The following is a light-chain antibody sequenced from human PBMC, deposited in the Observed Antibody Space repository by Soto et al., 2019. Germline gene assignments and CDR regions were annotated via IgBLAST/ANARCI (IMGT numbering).Light chain of an antibody. CDR3: QQYVSSSWT. CDR1: HSVSYN. J-gene: IGKJ1*01. V-gene: IGKV3-15*01. Sequence: VMTQSPATLSVSPGERATLSCRASHSVSYNLAWYQQKPGQAPRLLIYGASTRATGIPARFSGSGSETEFTLVISGLQSEDFAVYYCQQYVSSSWTFGQGTKVEIK. CDR2: GAS.